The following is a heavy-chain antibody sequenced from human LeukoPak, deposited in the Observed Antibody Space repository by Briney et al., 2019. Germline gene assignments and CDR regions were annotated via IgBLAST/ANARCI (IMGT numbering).Heavy chain of an antibody. CDR1: GFTFDDYA. CDR3: AKDIQYYYDSSGLFDY. CDR2: ISWNSGSI. Sequence: PGRSLRLSCAASGFTFDDYAMRWVRHAPGKGLEWVSGISWNSGSIVYADSVKGRFTISRDNAKNSLYLQMNSLRAEDTALYYCAKDIQYYYDSSGLFDYWGQGTLVTVSS. J-gene: IGHJ4*02. V-gene: IGHV3-9*01. D-gene: IGHD3-22*01.